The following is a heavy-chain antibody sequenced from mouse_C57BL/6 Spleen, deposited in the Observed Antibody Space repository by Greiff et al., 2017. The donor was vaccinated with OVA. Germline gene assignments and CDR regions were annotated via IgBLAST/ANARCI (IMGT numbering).Heavy chain of an antibody. CDR3: AILGEWLLQNYYAMDY. V-gene: IGHV1-74*01. J-gene: IGHJ4*01. CDR1: GYTFTSYW. CDR2: IHPSDSDT. D-gene: IGHD2-3*01. Sequence: QVQLQQPGAELVKPGASVKVSCKASGYTFTSYWMHWVKQRPGQGLEWIGRIHPSDSDTNYNQKFKGKATLTVDKSSSTAYMQLSSLTSEDSAVYYCAILGEWLLQNYYAMDYGGQGTSVTVSS.